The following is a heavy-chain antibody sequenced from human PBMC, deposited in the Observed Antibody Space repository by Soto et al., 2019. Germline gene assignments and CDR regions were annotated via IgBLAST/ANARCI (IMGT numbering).Heavy chain of an antibody. V-gene: IGHV4-59*01. CDR1: GGSISSYY. CDR3: ARDNGLYSSSWLAPFDP. D-gene: IGHD6-13*01. CDR2: IYYSGST. Sequence: SETLSLTCTVSGGSISSYYWIWIRQPPGKGLEWIGYIYYSGSTNYNPSLKSRVTISVDTSKNQFSLKLSSVTAADTAVYYCARDNGLYSSSWLAPFDPWGQGTLVTVSS. J-gene: IGHJ5*02.